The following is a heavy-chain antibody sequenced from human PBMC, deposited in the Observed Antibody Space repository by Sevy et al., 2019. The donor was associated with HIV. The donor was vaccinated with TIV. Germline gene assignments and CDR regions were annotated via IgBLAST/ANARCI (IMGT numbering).Heavy chain of an antibody. CDR2: IRGKGYGGTT. V-gene: IGHV3-49*04. CDR3: TRASYSYYYGMDV. CDR1: GFTFGDYA. J-gene: IGHJ6*02. Sequence: GESLKISCTTSGFTFGDYAMSWVRQAPGKGLEWVGFIRGKGYGGTTESAASVKGRFTISRDDSKSIAYLQMNSLKTEDTAVYYCTRASYSYYYGMDVWGQGTTVTVSS.